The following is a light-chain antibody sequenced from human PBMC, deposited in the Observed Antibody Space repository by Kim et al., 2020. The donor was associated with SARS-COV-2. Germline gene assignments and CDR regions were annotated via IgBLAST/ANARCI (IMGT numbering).Light chain of an antibody. CDR2: DVT. Sequence: PGQLVTMSCTGTSSDVGRYNYVSWYQQHPGKAPKVMIYDVTKRPSGVPDRFSGSKSGNTASLTISGLQGEDEAEYYCCSFAGNSVVFGGGTQLTVL. V-gene: IGLV2-11*01. J-gene: IGLJ2*01. CDR1: SSDVGRYNY. CDR3: CSFAGNSVV.